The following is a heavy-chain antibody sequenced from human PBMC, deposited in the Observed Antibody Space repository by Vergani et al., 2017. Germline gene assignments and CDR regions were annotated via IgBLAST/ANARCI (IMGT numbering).Heavy chain of an antibody. CDR2: ISAYNGDT. V-gene: IGHV1-18*01. CDR1: GYTFTTYG. D-gene: IGHD1-14*01. J-gene: IGHJ5*02. Sequence: QVQLVQSGAEVKKPGASVKVSCKASGYTFTTYGISGVRQAPGQGLEWVGWISAYNGDTNYQGRLQGRVTMTTNTSTSTAYMELRSLRSDDTAVYYCARSRYNGDLDTWGQGTLVTVSS. CDR3: ARSRYNGDLDT.